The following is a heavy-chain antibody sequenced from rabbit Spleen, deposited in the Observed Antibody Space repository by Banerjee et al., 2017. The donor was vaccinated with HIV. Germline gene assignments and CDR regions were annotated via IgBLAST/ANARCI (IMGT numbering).Heavy chain of an antibody. J-gene: IGHJ4*01. CDR3: VRDGGTNRKFGL. CDR2: IYAARGTT. Sequence: QEQLEETGGGLVQPGGSLTLSCKASGIDFTNYYITWVRQAPGKGLEWIGIIYAARGTTDYASWVNGRFTISKASSTTVTLQMTSLTAADTATYFCVRDGGTNRKFGLWGPGTLVTVS. CDR1: GIDFTNYY. D-gene: IGHD1-1*01. V-gene: IGHV1S45*01.